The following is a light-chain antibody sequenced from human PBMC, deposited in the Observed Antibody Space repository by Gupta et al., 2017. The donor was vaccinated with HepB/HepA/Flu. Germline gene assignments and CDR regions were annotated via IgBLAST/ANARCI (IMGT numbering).Light chain of an antibody. J-gene: IGKJ1*01. V-gene: IGKV1-8*01. Sequence: AIRMTQSPSSFSASTGDRVTITCRASQAITTYLAWYQQKPGSPPKLLIYGGSALEGGVPSRFSGRGTGTDFTLTISSRQSEDFANYYCQQYDNNPWTFGQATTVDIK. CDR1: QAITTY. CDR3: QQYDNNPWT. CDR2: GGS.